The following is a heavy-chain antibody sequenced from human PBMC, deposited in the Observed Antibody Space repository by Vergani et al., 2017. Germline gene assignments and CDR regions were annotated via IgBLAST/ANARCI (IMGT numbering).Heavy chain of an antibody. V-gene: IGHV4-34*01. Sequence: QVQLQQWGAGLLKPSETLSLTCAVYGGSFSGYYWSWIRQPPGKGLEWIGEINHSGSTNYNPSLKSRVTISVDTSKNQFSLKLSSVTAADPAVYYCARGNYDILTGYSGGNWFDPWGQGTLVTVSS. CDR1: GGSFSGYY. D-gene: IGHD3-9*01. CDR3: ARGNYDILTGYSGGNWFDP. CDR2: INHSGST. J-gene: IGHJ5*02.